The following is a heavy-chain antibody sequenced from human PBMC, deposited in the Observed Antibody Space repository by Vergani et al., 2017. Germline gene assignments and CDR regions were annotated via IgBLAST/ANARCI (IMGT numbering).Heavy chain of an antibody. Sequence: QVQLVQSGAEVKKPGDSVKVSCKASGYTFTDYFMHWVRQAPGPGLEWMGWINPNSGGPNYAQKFQGRVTMTRDTSISTAYMELSNLRSDDTAVYYCARVGTSSNRDYFDYWGQGTLVTVSS. CDR2: INPNSGGP. CDR1: GYTFTDYF. D-gene: IGHD2-2*01. CDR3: ARVGTSSNRDYFDY. J-gene: IGHJ4*02. V-gene: IGHV1-2*02.